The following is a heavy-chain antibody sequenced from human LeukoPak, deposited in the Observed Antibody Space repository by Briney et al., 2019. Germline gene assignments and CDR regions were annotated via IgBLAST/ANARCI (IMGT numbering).Heavy chain of an antibody. J-gene: IGHJ4*02. CDR1: GFTFSSYG. CDR3: TRVGYIDEGIDY. CDR2: ISYDGSNK. D-gene: IGHD5-24*01. Sequence: GSLRLSCAASGFTFSSYGMHWVRPAPGKGLEWVAVISYDGSNKYYADSVKGRFTISRDNSKNTLYLQMNSLRAEDTAIYYCTRVGYIDEGIDYWGQGTLVTVSS. V-gene: IGHV3-30*03.